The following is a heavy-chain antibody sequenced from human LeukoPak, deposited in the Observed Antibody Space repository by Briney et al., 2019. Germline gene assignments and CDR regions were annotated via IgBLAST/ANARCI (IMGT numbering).Heavy chain of an antibody. Sequence: GGSLRLSCAASGFTFSSYAMSWVRQAPGKGLEWVSAISGSGGSTYYADSVKGRFTISRDNSKNTLYLQMDSLRAEDTAVYYCAKGESIAARKNYFDYWGQGTLVTVSS. D-gene: IGHD6-6*01. V-gene: IGHV3-23*01. CDR2: ISGSGGST. CDR1: GFTFSSYA. CDR3: AKGESIAARKNYFDY. J-gene: IGHJ4*02.